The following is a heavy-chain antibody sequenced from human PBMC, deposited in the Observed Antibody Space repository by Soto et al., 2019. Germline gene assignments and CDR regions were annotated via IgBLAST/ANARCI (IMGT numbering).Heavy chain of an antibody. CDR2: IYYSGST. D-gene: IGHD2-2*02. CDR3: ARYLTDCSSTSCYTPYYYYYGMDV. J-gene: IGHJ6*02. Sequence: PSETLSLTCTVSGGSISSYYWSWIRRPPGKGLEWIGYIYYSGSTNYNPSLKSRVTISVDTSKNQFSLKLSSVTAADTAVYYCARYLTDCSSTSCYTPYYYYYGMDVWGQGTTVTVSS. CDR1: GGSISSYY. V-gene: IGHV4-59*01.